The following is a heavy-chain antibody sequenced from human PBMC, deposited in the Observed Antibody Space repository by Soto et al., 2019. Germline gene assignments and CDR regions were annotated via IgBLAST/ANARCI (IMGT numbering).Heavy chain of an antibody. CDR3: ARDLAKGGGSAGFDY. CDR2: INPKSGGT. CDR1: GYTFTVYY. V-gene: IGHV1-2*02. Sequence: ASVKVSCKASGYTFTVYYMHWVRQAPGQGLEWMGWINPKSGGTMYPQKFQGRVTMTWDTSISTAYMALTRLRSDDTAVYYCARDLAKGGGSAGFDYWGQRTLVTVSS. J-gene: IGHJ4*02. D-gene: IGHD1-26*01.